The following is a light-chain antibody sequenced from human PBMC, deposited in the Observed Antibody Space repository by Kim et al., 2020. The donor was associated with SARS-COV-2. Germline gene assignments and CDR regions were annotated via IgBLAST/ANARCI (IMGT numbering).Light chain of an antibody. V-gene: IGKV3-15*01. CDR3: QQHNNWPLT. J-gene: IGKJ4*01. CDR1: QSVSSN. CDR2: GAS. Sequence: EIVMTQSPATLSVSPGERATLSCRASQSVSSNLAWYQQKPGQAPRLLIYGASTGATGIPARFSGSGSGTEFTLTISSLQSEDLAVYYCQQHNNWPLTFGGGTKVDSK.